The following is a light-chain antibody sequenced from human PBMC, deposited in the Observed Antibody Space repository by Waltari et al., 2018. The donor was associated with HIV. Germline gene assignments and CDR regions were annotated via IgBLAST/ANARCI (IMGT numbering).Light chain of an antibody. J-gene: IGLJ1*01. CDR3: SSYTSSSTLCV. CDR1: SSDVGGYKY. CDR2: EVS. V-gene: IGLV2-14*01. Sequence: QSALTQPASVSGSPGQSITISCTGTSSDVGGYKYVSWYQQHPGKAPKLMIYEVSNRPSGVSNRFSGSKSGNTASLTISGLQAEDEADYYCSSYTSSSTLCVFGTGTKVTVL.